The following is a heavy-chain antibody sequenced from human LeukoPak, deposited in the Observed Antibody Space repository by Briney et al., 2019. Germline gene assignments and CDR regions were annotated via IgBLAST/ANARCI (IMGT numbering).Heavy chain of an antibody. CDR3: AREKYCSSTSCYHNWFDP. CDR1: GGSISSSSYY. J-gene: IGHJ5*02. CDR2: IYYSGST. V-gene: IGHV4-39*07. D-gene: IGHD2-2*01. Sequence: SETLSLTCTVSGGSISSSSYYWGWIRQPPGKGLEWIGTIYYSGSTNYNPSLKSRVTISVDTSKNQFSLKLSSVTAADTAVYYCAREKYCSSTSCYHNWFDPWGQGTLVTVSS.